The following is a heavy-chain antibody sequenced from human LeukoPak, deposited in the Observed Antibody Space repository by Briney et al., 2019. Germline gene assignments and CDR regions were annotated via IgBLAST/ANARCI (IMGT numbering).Heavy chain of an antibody. CDR3: ARSPAMAPYYYYYYGMDV. CDR1: GGSISSSSYY. V-gene: IGHV4-39*07. J-gene: IGHJ6*02. D-gene: IGHD5-18*01. CDR2: IYYSGST. Sequence: PSETLSLTCTVSGGSISSSSYYWGWIRQPPGKGLEWIGSIYYSGSTYYNPSLKSRVTISVDTSKNQFSLKLSSVTAADTAVYYCARSPAMAPYYYYYYGMDVWGQGTTVTVSS.